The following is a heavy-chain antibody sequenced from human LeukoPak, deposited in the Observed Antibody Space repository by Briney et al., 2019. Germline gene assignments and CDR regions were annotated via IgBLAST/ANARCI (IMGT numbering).Heavy chain of an antibody. CDR1: GGSISGTNW. CDR3: SRESGPFCPFGY. V-gene: IGHV4/OR15-8*02. Sequence: PSETLSLTCGVSGGSISGTNWWSWVRQPPGQGLEWIGEISLAGQTNFNPSLNGRVTMSLDKSSNQLSLHLTSVTAADTATYFCSRESGPFCPFGYWGQGTLVTVSS. D-gene: IGHD1-26*01. CDR2: ISLAGQT. J-gene: IGHJ4*02.